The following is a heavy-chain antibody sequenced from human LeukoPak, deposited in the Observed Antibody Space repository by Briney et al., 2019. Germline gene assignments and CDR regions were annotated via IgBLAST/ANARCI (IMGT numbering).Heavy chain of an antibody. D-gene: IGHD2-2*01. CDR1: GFTFSTYW. V-gene: IGHV3-7*01. J-gene: IGHJ6*03. CDR2: IKFDGSEK. CDR3: AKDGEPYCSSTSCHNYYYMDV. Sequence: GGSLRLSCAASGFTFSTYWMNWVRQAPGKGLEWVANIKFDGSEKYYVDSVKGRFTISRDNSKNTLYLQMNSLRAEDTAVYYCAKDGEPYCSSTSCHNYYYMDVWGKGTTVTVSS.